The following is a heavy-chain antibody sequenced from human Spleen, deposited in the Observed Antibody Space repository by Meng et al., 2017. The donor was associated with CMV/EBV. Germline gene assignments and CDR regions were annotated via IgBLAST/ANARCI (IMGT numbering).Heavy chain of an antibody. CDR2: ISSSSSTI. CDR1: GFTFSSYS. D-gene: IGHD6-19*01. CDR3: ARDDSGWYLLYYYYYGMDV. Sequence: GGSLRLSCAASGFTFSSYSMNWVRQAPGKGLEWVSYISSSSSTIYYADSVKGRFTISRDNAKNSLYLQMNSLRAEDTAVYYCARDDSGWYLLYYYYYGMDVWGQGTTVTVSS. J-gene: IGHJ6*02. V-gene: IGHV3-48*04.